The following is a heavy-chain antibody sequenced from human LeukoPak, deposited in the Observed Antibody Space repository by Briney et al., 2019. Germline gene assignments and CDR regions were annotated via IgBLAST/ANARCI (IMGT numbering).Heavy chain of an antibody. CDR2: IYSGGST. Sequence: GGSLRLSCAASGFTVSSNYMSWVRQAPGKGLEWVSVIYSGGSTYYADSVKGRFTISRDNSKNTLYLQMNSLRAEDTAVYYCARETPGYSSGWYSTWGYYFDYWGQGTLVTVSP. D-gene: IGHD6-19*01. J-gene: IGHJ4*02. CDR1: GFTVSSNY. V-gene: IGHV3-53*01. CDR3: ARETPGYSSGWYSTWGYYFDY.